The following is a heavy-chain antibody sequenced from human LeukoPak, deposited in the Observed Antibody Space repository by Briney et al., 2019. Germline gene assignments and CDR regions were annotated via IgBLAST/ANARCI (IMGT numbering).Heavy chain of an antibody. CDR3: ARGGSIVGATPHDTFDI. CDR1: GGAIGFYY. CDR2: MYYSGST. V-gene: IGHV4-59*01. Sequence: PSETLSLTCTVSGGAIGFYYWSWIRQPPGKRLDWIAYMYYSGSTNYNPSLKSRVSISVDTSKNQFSLKLTSVTAADTAVYYCARGGSIVGATPHDTFDIWGQGTMVTVSS. J-gene: IGHJ3*02. D-gene: IGHD1-26*01.